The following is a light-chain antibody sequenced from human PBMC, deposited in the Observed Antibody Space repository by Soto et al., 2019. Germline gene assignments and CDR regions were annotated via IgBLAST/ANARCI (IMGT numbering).Light chain of an antibody. V-gene: IGKV1-5*01. CDR3: QQYETLPIT. Sequence: DIQMTQSPSTLSASVGDRVTITCRASQSIRNWLAWYQQKPGKVPKLLIYDASSLAGGVPSRFSGSGSGTDFTFTISSLQPEDIATYYCQQYETLPITFGQGTRLEIK. J-gene: IGKJ5*01. CDR1: QSIRNW. CDR2: DAS.